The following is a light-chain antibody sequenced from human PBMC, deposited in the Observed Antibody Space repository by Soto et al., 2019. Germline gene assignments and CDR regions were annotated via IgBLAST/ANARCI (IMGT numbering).Light chain of an antibody. J-gene: IGKJ2*01. CDR3: QQYYSNPPT. CDR1: QNGLYSSNNKNY. Sequence: IVMTQSPDSLAVSLGERATINCKSSQNGLYSSNNKNYLSWYQQTPGQPPKLLIYWASTRESGVPDRFSGSGSGTDLTLTISSLQAEDVAVYYCQQYYSNPPTFGQGTKLEIK. CDR2: WAS. V-gene: IGKV4-1*01.